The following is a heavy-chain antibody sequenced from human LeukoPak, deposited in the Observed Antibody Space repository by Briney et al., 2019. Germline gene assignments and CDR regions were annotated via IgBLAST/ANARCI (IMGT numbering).Heavy chain of an antibody. Sequence: PGGSLRLSCAASGFTFSSYAMSWVRQAPGKGLEWVSAISGSGGSTYYADSVKGRFTTSRDNSKNTLYLQMNSLRAEDTAVYYCAGRVAAAGTTDYWGQGTLVTVSS. CDR3: AGRVAAAGTTDY. CDR1: GFTFSSYA. V-gene: IGHV3-23*01. CDR2: ISGSGGST. D-gene: IGHD6-13*01. J-gene: IGHJ4*02.